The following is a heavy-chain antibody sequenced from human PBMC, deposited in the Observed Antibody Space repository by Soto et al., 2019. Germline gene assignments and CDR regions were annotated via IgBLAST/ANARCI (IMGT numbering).Heavy chain of an antibody. D-gene: IGHD4-17*01. CDR1: GDSITSSSSF. CDR3: ARTYGDDGDY. Sequence: QLQLQESGPGLVKPSETLSLTCTVSGDSITSSSSFWGWIRQPPGKGLEWIGTIYHTGTTYNNQSLKSRVTISVDTSKNQFSLRLRSVTAADTAVYYCARTYGDDGDYWGQGTLVTVSS. J-gene: IGHJ4*02. CDR2: IYHTGTT. V-gene: IGHV4-39*01.